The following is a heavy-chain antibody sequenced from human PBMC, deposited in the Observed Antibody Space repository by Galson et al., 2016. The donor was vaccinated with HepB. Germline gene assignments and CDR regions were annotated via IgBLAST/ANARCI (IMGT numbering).Heavy chain of an antibody. CDR2: LACDGST. V-gene: IGHV3-23*01. J-gene: IGHJ4*02. Sequence: SLRLSCAASAFTFRSHAMTWVRQARGKGLEWVSSLACDGSTYYADSVKGRFTIPRDNSKNTLYLQLNSLRAEDTAVYYCAKECRGGSCYPPETEGWGQGTLVTVSS. CDR1: AFTFRSHA. CDR3: AKECRGGSCYPPETEG. D-gene: IGHD2-15*01.